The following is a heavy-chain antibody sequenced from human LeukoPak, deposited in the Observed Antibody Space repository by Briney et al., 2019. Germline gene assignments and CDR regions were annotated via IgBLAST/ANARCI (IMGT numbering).Heavy chain of an antibody. CDR3: AKTTGNGHWLIKY. Sequence: GGSLRLSCAASGFTFSSYAMNWVRQTPGKGLEWVSFITGDAGTTSYADSVKGRFTSSRDNSKNTLYLQLNSLSAEDTAVNYCAKTTGNGHWLIKYWGQGTLVTVSS. CDR2: ITGDAGTT. V-gene: IGHV3-23*01. D-gene: IGHD4-23*01. J-gene: IGHJ4*02. CDR1: GFTFSSYA.